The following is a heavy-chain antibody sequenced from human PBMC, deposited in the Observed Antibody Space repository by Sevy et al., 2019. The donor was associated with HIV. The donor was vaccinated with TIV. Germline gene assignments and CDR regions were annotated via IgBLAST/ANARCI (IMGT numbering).Heavy chain of an antibody. D-gene: IGHD2-2*01. V-gene: IGHV3-23*01. CDR2: ISGSGGST. Sequence: GGSLRLSCVASGFTFSNYWMSWVRQAPGKGLEWVSAISGSGGSTYYADSVKGRFTISRDKSKNTLYLQMNSLRAEDTAVYYCAKGDSTFYGMDVWGQGTTVTVSS. CDR1: GFTFSNYW. CDR3: AKGDSTFYGMDV. J-gene: IGHJ6*02.